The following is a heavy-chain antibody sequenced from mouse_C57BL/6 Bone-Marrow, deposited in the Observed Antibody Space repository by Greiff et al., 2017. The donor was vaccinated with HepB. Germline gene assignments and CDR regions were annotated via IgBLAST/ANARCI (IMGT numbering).Heavy chain of an antibody. V-gene: IGHV14-3*01. CDR3: ARYTDYSWYFDV. CDR1: GFTIKNTY. D-gene: IGHD2-4*01. J-gene: IGHJ1*03. Sequence: VQLLQSVAEFVRPGGSVKLSCTASGFTIKNTYMHWVKQSPEQGLEWIGRIDPANGNTKYAPKFQGKVTITADKSTNTAYLQISSLKSEDTAIYSCARYTDYSWYFDVWGTGTTVPVSS. CDR2: IDPANGNT.